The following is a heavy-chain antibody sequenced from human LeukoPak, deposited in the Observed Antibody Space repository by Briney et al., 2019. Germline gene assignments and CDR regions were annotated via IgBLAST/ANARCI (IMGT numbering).Heavy chain of an antibody. J-gene: IGHJ5*02. D-gene: IGHD3-9*01. CDR1: GGSFSGYY. V-gene: IGHV4-34*01. CDR3: ARGDDILTGYTQFDP. CDR2: INHSGST. Sequence: PSETLSLTCAVYGGSFSGYYWSWIRQPPGKGLEWIGEINHSGSTNYNPSLKSRVTISVDTSKNQFSLKLSSVTAADTAVYYCARGDDILTGYTQFDPWGQGTLVTVSS.